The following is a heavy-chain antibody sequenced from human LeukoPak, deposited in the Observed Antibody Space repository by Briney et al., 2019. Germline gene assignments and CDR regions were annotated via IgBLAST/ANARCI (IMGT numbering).Heavy chain of an antibody. Sequence: PGGSLRLSCAASGFTFSSYWMPRVRQAPGKGLVWVSRINSDGSSTSYADSVKGRFTISRDNAKNTLYLQMNSLRAEDTAVYYCAREGIDIVVVPAAMLYYYYGMDVWGQGTTVTVSS. CDR1: GFTFSSYW. J-gene: IGHJ6*02. V-gene: IGHV3-74*01. CDR3: AREGIDIVVVPAAMLYYYYGMDV. CDR2: INSDGSST. D-gene: IGHD2-2*01.